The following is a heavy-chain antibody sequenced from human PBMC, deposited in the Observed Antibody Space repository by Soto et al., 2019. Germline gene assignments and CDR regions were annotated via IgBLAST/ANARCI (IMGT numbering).Heavy chain of an antibody. CDR1: GGSFSGFY. Sequence: SETLSLTCAVYGGSFSGFYWSWIRQPPGRGLEYIGEINHSGSTNYNPSLKSRVTMSVDTSKNQFSLNLNSVTAADTAVYYCARGYKGLPQIWAQGTMVS. J-gene: IGHJ3*02. CDR2: INHSGST. CDR3: ARGYKGLPQI. D-gene: IGHD1-20*01. V-gene: IGHV4-34*01.